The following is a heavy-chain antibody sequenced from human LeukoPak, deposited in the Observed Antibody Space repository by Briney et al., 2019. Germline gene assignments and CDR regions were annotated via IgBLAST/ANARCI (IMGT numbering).Heavy chain of an antibody. CDR2: INPNSGGT. J-gene: IGHJ4*02. Sequence: ASVKVSCKASGYTFTCYYMHWVRQAPGQGLEWMGWINPNSGGTNYAQKFQGRVTMTRDTSISTAYMELSRLRSDDTAVYYCARGDSSGWPAHYWGQGTLVTVSS. V-gene: IGHV1-2*02. CDR1: GYTFTCYY. CDR3: ARGDSSGWPAHY. D-gene: IGHD6-19*01.